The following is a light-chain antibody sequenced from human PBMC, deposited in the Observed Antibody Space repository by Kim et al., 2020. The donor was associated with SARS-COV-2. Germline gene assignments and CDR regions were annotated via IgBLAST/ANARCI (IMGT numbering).Light chain of an antibody. CDR1: SGDVGAYDS. J-gene: IGLJ3*02. CDR3: SSFTRDTTWV. V-gene: IGLV2-14*03. CDR2: DVS. Sequence: GPSVTISCSGTSGDVGAYDSVSWYRQHPDKAPQLIIFDVSERPSGVSDRFSGSKSGNTASLTISGLLPEDEDDYFCSSFTRDTTWVFGGGTKVTVL.